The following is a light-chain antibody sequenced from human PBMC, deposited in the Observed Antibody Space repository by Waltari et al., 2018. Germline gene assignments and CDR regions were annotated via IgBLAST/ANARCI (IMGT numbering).Light chain of an antibody. CDR1: QTIRTY. V-gene: IGKV1-39*01. CDR3: QQSYDTPLT. Sequence: DIQMTQSPSSLSASVGDRVTITCRASQTIRTYLNWYQQRPGKAPKLLIYSASTVQSGVPSRFSGSGSGTDFTLTISSLQPEDFATYYCQQSYDTPLTFGGGTRVEIK. J-gene: IGKJ4*01. CDR2: SAS.